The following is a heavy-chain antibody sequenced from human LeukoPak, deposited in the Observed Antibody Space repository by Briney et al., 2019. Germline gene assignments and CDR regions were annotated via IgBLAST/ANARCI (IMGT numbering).Heavy chain of an antibody. Sequence: SETLSVTCTVSGVSISSSSYYWGWIRQPPGKGLEWIGSIYHSGSTYYNPSLKSRVTIAVETSKNQFSLKLSSVTAADKAVYYCAREISMMVPNYFDSWGQGSLVTVSS. V-gene: IGHV4-39*07. D-gene: IGHD3-22*01. CDR2: IYHSGST. J-gene: IGHJ4*02. CDR3: AREISMMVPNYFDS. CDR1: GVSISSSSYY.